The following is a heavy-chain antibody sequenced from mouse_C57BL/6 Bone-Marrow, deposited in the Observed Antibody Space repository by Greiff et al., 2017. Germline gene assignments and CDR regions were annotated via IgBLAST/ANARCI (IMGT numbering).Heavy chain of an antibody. CDR2: IYPGSGST. V-gene: IGHV1-55*01. CDR1: GYTFTSYW. CDR3: ARPYYSNHWYFDV. D-gene: IGHD2-5*01. Sequence: QVQLQQPGAELVKPGASVKMSCKASGYTFTSYWITWVKQRPGQGLEWIGDIYPGSGSTNYNETFKSKATLTVYTSSSTAYMQLSSLTSEDSAVYYGARPYYSNHWYFDVWGTGTTVTVSS. J-gene: IGHJ1*03.